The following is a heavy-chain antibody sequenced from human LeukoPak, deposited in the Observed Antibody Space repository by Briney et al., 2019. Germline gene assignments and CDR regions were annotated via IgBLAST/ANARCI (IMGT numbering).Heavy chain of an antibody. J-gene: IGHJ5*02. V-gene: IGHV1-2*02. CDR3: ARNFDMKGFDP. Sequence: ASVKVSCKASGYTFTGYYMNWVRQAPGQGLEWMGWINSDSGFTKYAQKFQGRVTMTRDTSITTVYMDLTRLTSDDTAVYYCARNFDMKGFDPWGQGALVTVSS. CDR1: GYTFTGYY. D-gene: IGHD3-9*01. CDR2: INSDSGFT.